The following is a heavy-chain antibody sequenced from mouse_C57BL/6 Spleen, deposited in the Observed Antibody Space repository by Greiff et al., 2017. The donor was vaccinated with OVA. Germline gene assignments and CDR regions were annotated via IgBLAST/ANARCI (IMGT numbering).Heavy chain of an antibody. Sequence: QVQLQQSGAELVRPGASVKMSCKASGYTFTSYTMHWVKQRPGQGLEWIGYINPSSGYTKYNQKFKDKATLTADKSSSTAYMQLSSLTSEDSAVYYCASVLYYDYDEGDWFAYWGQGTLVTVSA. CDR3: ASVLYYDYDEGDWFAY. D-gene: IGHD2-4*01. CDR1: GYTFTSYT. V-gene: IGHV1-4*01. CDR2: INPSSGYT. J-gene: IGHJ3*01.